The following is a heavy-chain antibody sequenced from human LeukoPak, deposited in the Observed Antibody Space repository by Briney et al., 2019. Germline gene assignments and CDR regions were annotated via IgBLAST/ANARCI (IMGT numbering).Heavy chain of an antibody. J-gene: IGHJ3*02. CDR1: GYSFTSYW. V-gene: IGHV5-10-1*01. D-gene: IGHD6-19*01. Sequence: GESLKISCKGSGYSFTSYWISWVRQMPGKGLEWMGRIDPSDSYTNYSPSFQGHVTISADKSISTAYLQWSSLKASDTAIYYCASSIAVPHAFDIWGQGTMVTVSS. CDR3: ASSIAVPHAFDI. CDR2: IDPSDSYT.